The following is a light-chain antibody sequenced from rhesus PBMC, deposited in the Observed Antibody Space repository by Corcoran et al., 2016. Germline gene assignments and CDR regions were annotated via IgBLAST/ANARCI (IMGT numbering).Light chain of an antibody. Sequence: QAALTQPRSVSGSPGQSVTISCTGTSSDIGAYNYVSWYQQHPGTAPKVMIYEVTKRPSGVSDRFSGSKSGNTASLTISGLQAEDEADYYCSSYAGTNTFIFGTGTRLTVL. J-gene: IGLJ1*01. V-gene: IGLV2-32*02. CDR2: EVT. CDR1: SSDIGAYNY. CDR3: SSYAGTNTFI.